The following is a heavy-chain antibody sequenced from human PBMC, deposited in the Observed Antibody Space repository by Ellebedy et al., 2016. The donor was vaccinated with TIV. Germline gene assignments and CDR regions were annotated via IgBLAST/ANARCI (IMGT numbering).Heavy chain of an antibody. V-gene: IGHV1-18*01. CDR3: ARDLMVRGVPDAFDI. D-gene: IGHD3-10*01. CDR1: GYTFTSYG. CDR2: ISAYNGNT. J-gene: IGHJ3*02. Sequence: ASVKVSCKASGYTFTSYGISWVRQAPGQGLEWMGWISAYNGNTNYAQKLQGRVTMTTDTSTSTAYMELRSLRSDDTAVYYCARDLMVRGVPDAFDIWGQGTMVTVSS.